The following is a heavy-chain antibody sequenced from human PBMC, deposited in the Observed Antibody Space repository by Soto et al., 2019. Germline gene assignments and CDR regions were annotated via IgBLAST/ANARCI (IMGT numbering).Heavy chain of an antibody. Sequence: PGGSLRLSCAASGFTFSSYSMNWVRQAPGKGLEWVSSISSSSSYIYYADSVKGRFTISRDNAKNSLYLQMNSLRAEDTAVYYCAIDHVNTKNAFDIWGQGTMVTVSS. CDR1: GFTFSSYS. CDR2: ISSSSSYI. D-gene: IGHD5-18*01. J-gene: IGHJ3*02. CDR3: AIDHVNTKNAFDI. V-gene: IGHV3-21*01.